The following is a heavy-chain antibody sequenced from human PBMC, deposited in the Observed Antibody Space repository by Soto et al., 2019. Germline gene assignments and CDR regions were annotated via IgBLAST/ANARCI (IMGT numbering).Heavy chain of an antibody. CDR1: GFTFSSYA. V-gene: IGHV3-23*01. D-gene: IGHD6-19*01. Sequence: GGSLRLSCAASGFTFSSYAMSWVRQAPGKGLEWVSAISGSGGSTYYADSVKGRFTISRDNSKNTLYLQMNSLRAEDTAVYYCARDSGEGGYSSGPFNFDYWGQGTLVTVSS. CDR3: ARDSGEGGYSSGPFNFDY. J-gene: IGHJ4*02. CDR2: ISGSGGST.